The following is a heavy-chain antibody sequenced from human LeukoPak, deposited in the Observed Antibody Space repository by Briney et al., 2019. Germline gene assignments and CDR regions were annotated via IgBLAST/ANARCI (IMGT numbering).Heavy chain of an antibody. D-gene: IGHD5-18*01. Sequence: ASVKVSCKASGYTFTSYGISWVRQAPGQGLEWMGWISAYNGNTNYAQKLQGRVTMTTDTSTSTAYMELRSLRSDDTAVYYCARGYRLTRQPNDAFDIWGQATMVTVSS. CDR3: ARGYRLTRQPNDAFDI. CDR1: GYTFTSYG. J-gene: IGHJ3*02. CDR2: ISAYNGNT. V-gene: IGHV1-18*01.